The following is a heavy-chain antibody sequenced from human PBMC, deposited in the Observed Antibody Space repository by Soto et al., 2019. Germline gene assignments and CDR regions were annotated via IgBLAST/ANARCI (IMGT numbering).Heavy chain of an antibody. CDR1: GXTFSSYA. V-gene: IGHV3-23*01. D-gene: IGHD2-2*01. J-gene: IGHJ4*02. CDR3: AKPNLYCSSTSCYDY. Sequence: LRLSFAASGXTFSSYAMSWVRQAPGKGLEWVSAISGSGGSTYYADSVKGRFTISRDNSKNTLYLQMNSLSAEDTAVYYCAKPNLYCSSTSCYDYWGQGTLVTVSS. CDR2: ISGSGGST.